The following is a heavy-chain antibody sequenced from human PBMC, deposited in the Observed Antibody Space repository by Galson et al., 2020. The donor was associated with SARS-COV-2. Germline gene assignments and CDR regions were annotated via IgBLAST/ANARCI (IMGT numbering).Heavy chain of an antibody. CDR1: GHTITSYA. Sequence: ASVKVSCKASGHTITSYAMHWVRQDPGQRLEWMGWINADNGNTKYSQKFQGRVTITRDTSASTAYMELSSLRSEDTAVYYCAASTLVGAFQDYYYYMDVWGKGTTVTVSS. J-gene: IGHJ6*03. D-gene: IGHD1-26*01. CDR3: AASTLVGAFQDYYYYMDV. CDR2: INADNGNT. V-gene: IGHV1-3*01.